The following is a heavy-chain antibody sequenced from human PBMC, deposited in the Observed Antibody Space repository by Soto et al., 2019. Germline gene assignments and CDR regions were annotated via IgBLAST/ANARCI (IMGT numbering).Heavy chain of an antibody. CDR1: GYSFTSYW. J-gene: IGHJ4*02. CDR2: IAPSDSQT. CDR3: ARQIYDSDTGPNFQYYFDS. Sequence: PGESLKISCKCSGYSFTSYWITWVRQKPGKGLEWMGRIAPSDSQTYYSPSFRGHVTISVTKSITTVFLQWSGLRASDTAMYYCARQIYDSDTGPNFQYYFDSWGQGTPVTVSS. D-gene: IGHD3-22*01. V-gene: IGHV5-10-1*01.